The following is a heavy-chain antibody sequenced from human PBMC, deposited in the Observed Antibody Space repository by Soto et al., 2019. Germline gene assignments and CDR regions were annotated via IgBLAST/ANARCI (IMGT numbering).Heavy chain of an antibody. J-gene: IGHJ3*02. D-gene: IGHD2-15*01. V-gene: IGHV1-3*01. CDR3: ARRLVVAALDDAFDI. CDR2: INAGNGNT. CDR1: GYTFTSYA. Sequence: QVQLVQSGAEVKKPGASVKVSCKASGYTFTSYAMHWVRQAPGQRLEWMGWINAGNGNTKYSQKFQGRVTITRDTPASTAYMELSRLRSEDTAVYYCARRLVVAALDDAFDILGQGTMVTGSS.